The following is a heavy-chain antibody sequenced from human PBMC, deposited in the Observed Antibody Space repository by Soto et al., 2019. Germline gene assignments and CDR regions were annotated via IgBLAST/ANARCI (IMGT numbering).Heavy chain of an antibody. J-gene: IGHJ5*02. CDR3: AKDLRGVVVPAAMGPNWFDP. V-gene: IGHV3-23*01. Sequence: PGGSLRLSCAASGFTFSSYAMSWVRQAPGKGLEWVSAISGSGGSTYYADSVKGRFTISRDSSKNTLYLQMNSLRAEDTAVYYCAKDLRGVVVPAAMGPNWFDPWGQGTLVTVSS. CDR2: ISGSGGST. CDR1: GFTFSSYA. D-gene: IGHD2-2*01.